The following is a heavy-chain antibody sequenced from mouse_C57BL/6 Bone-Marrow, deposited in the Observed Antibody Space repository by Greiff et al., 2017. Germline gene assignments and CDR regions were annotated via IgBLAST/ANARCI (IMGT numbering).Heavy chain of an antibody. D-gene: IGHD2-3*01. V-gene: IGHV1-52*01. CDR1: GYTFTSYW. CDR2: IDPSDSET. CDR3: ARGDGSPWFAY. Sequence: QVQLQQSGAELVRPGSSVKLSCKASGYTFTSYWMHWVKQRPIQGLEWIGNIDPSDSETHYNQKFKDKATLTVDKSSSTAYMQLSSLTSEDSAVYYCARGDGSPWFAYWGQGTLVTVSA. J-gene: IGHJ3*01.